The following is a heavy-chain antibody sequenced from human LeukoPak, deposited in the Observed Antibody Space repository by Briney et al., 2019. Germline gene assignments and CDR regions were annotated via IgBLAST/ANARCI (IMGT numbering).Heavy chain of an antibody. D-gene: IGHD3-22*01. V-gene: IGHV1-18*01. CDR3: ARDGTMTGARKTRGMDV. Sequence: ASVKVSRKASGYTFTSYGISWVRQAPGQGLEWMGWIRAYNGNTNYAQKLQGRVTMTTDTSTSTAYMELRSLRSDDTAVYYCARDGTMTGARKTRGMDVWGQGTTVTVSS. J-gene: IGHJ6*02. CDR1: GYTFTSYG. CDR2: IRAYNGNT.